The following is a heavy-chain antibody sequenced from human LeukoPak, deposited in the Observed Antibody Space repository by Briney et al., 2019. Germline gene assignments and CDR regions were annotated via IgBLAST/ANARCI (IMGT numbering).Heavy chain of an antibody. CDR2: ISAYNGNT. CDR3: ARGVVLMVYAIPGGYNWFDP. V-gene: IGHV1-18*01. D-gene: IGHD2-8*01. J-gene: IGHJ5*02. CDR1: GYTFTSYG. Sequence: ASVKVSCKASGYTFTSYGISSVRQAPGQGLEWMGWISAYNGNTNYAQKLQGRVTMTTGTSTSTAYMELRSLRSDDTAVYYCARGVVLMVYAIPGGYNWFDPWGQGTLVTVSS.